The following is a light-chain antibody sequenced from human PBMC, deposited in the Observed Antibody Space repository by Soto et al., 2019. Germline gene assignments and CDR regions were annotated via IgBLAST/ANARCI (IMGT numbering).Light chain of an antibody. CDR2: EVS. CDR3: SSYRSIGSIV. V-gene: IGLV2-14*01. J-gene: IGLJ1*01. CDR1: SSDVGGYKY. Sequence: QSALTQPASVSGSPGQSITISCTGTSSDVGGYKYVSWYQQHPGKAPKFMIYEVSNRPSGVSTRFSGSKSGNTASLTISGLQADDEGNYYCSSYRSIGSIVFGSGTKLTVL.